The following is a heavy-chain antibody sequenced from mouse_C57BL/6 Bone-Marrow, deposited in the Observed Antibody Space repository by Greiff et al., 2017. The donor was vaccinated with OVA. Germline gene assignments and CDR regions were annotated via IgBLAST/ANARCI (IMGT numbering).Heavy chain of an antibody. CDR3: ARRDGNYLRLYC. V-gene: IGHV1-55*01. CDR1: GYTFTSYW. J-gene: IGHJ2*01. Sequence: QVQLQQPGAELVKPGASVKMSCKASGYTFTSYWITWVKQRPGQGLEWIGDIYPGSGSTNYNEKFKSKATLTVDTSSSTAYMQLSSLTSEDSAVYYCARRDGNYLRLYCWGQGTTLTVSS. D-gene: IGHD2-1*01. CDR2: IYPGSGST.